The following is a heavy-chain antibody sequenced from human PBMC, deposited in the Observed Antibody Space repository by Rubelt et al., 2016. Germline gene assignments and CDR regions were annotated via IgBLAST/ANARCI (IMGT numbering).Heavy chain of an antibody. J-gene: IGHJ4*02. D-gene: IGHD4-17*01. CDR2: IYYSGST. CDR1: GGSISSSNYY. Sequence: QLQLQESGPGLVKPSETLSLTCTVSGGSISSSNYYWGWIRQPPGKGLEWIGSIYYSGSTYYIPSFKSRVTISVDTSKNQFSLKLSSVTAADTAVYYCARDRTTVTTLGDFDYWGQGTLVTVSS. V-gene: IGHV4-39*07. CDR3: ARDRTTVTTLGDFDY.